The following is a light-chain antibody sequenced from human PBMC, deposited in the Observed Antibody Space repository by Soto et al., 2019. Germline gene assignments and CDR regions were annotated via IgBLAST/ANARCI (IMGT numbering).Light chain of an antibody. Sequence: DIQMTQSPSSLSASVGDRVTITCRASQSISSYLNWYQQKPGKAPKLLIYAASSLQSGVPSRFSGSGSGTDFTLTISILQPEDFATYYCQQSYSTLFTFGPGTKVDIQ. V-gene: IGKV1-39*01. J-gene: IGKJ3*01. CDR1: QSISSY. CDR3: QQSYSTLFT. CDR2: AAS.